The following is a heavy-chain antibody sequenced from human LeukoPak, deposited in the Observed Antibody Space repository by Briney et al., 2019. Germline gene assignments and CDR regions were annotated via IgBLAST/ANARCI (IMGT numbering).Heavy chain of an antibody. J-gene: IGHJ5*02. CDR2: INPNSGGT. CDR3: ARDRKVRGFPWFDP. D-gene: IGHD3-10*01. V-gene: IGHV1-2*02. CDR1: GYTFTGYY. Sequence: ASVKVSCKASGYTFTGYYMHWVRQAPGQGREWMGWINPNSGGTNYAQKFQGRVTMTRDTSISTAYMELSRLRSDDTAVYYCARDRKVRGFPWFDPWGQGTLVTVSS.